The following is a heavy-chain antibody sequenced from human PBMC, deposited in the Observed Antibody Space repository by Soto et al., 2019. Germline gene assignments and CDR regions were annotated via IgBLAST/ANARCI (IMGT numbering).Heavy chain of an antibody. CDR2: FYPGDSTS. J-gene: IGHJ3*01. CDR3: AXIIGYCRNNDCSWTFDV. V-gene: IGHV5-51*04. Sequence: GESVKISCKTSGYSFIIYWVAWVRQLPGKGLEWMGTFYPGDSTSTYSPSFQGQVTILVDTPITTAYLQLNSLKASDTAMYYCAXIIGYCRNNDCSWTFDVWGQGTMVTVSS. CDR1: GYSFIIYW. D-gene: IGHD2-15*01.